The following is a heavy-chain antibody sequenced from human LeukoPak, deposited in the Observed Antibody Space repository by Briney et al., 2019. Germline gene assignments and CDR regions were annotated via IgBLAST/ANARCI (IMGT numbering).Heavy chain of an antibody. CDR3: ARQVRSNGPSAYCGGDCYYYYMDV. Sequence: GESLKISCKGSGYSFTSYWIGWVRQMPGKGLEWMGIIYPGDSDTRYSPSFQGQVTISADKSISTAYLQWSSLKASDTAMYYCARQVRSNGPSAYCGGDCYYYYMDVWGKGTTVTVSS. D-gene: IGHD2-21*01. CDR1: GYSFTSYW. J-gene: IGHJ6*03. CDR2: IYPGDSDT. V-gene: IGHV5-51*01.